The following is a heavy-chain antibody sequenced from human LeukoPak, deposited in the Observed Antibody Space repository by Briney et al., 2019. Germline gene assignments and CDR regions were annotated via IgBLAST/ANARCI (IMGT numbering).Heavy chain of an antibody. CDR2: INHSGST. CDR3: ARVVIGELRYFDWLSPNGKYYFDY. J-gene: IGHJ4*02. D-gene: IGHD3-9*01. Sequence: SETLSLTCAVYAGSFSGYYWSWIRQPPGKGLEWIGEINHSGSTNYNPSLKSRVTISVDTSKNQFSLKLSSVTAADTAVYYCARVVIGELRYFDWLSPNGKYYFDYWGQGTLVTVSS. V-gene: IGHV4-34*01. CDR1: AGSFSGYY.